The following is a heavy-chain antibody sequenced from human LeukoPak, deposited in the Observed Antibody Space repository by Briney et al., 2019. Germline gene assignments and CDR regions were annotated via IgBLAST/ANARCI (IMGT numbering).Heavy chain of an antibody. J-gene: IGHJ6*02. CDR3: AKAQLNLLVDFGMDV. CDR2: INYSGST. CDR1: GGSITTYY. D-gene: IGHD1-1*01. V-gene: IGHV4-59*01. Sequence: SETLSLTCTVSGGSITTYYWTWIRQPPGKGLEWIGYINYSGSTNYNPSLKSRVTISVDTSKNQFSLKLSSVTAADTAVYYCAKAQLNLLVDFGMDVWGQGTTVTVSS.